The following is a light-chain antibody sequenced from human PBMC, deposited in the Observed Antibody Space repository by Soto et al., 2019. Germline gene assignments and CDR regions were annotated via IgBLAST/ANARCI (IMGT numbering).Light chain of an antibody. Sequence: EIVLTQSPGTLSLSPGERATLSCRASQSVSSSYLAWYQQKPGQAPRLLIYGASSSATGIPDRFSVSGSGTDFTLTISRLEPEDFAVYYCQQYGSSPWKFGQGPKVEIK. CDR2: GAS. CDR1: QSVSSSY. J-gene: IGKJ1*01. V-gene: IGKV3-20*01. CDR3: QQYGSSPWK.